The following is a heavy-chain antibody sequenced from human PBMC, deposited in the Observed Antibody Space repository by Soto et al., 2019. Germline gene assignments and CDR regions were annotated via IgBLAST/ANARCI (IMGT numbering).Heavy chain of an antibody. J-gene: IGHJ4*02. Sequence: ASVKVSCKASGYTFTSYDINWVRQATGQGLEWMGWMNPNSGNTGYAQKFQGRVTMTRNTSTSTVYMELSSLRSEDTAVYYCARDRAPAPQMAIPHFDYWGQGTLVTVSS. CDR1: GYTFTSYD. CDR2: MNPNSGNT. CDR3: ARDRAPAPQMAIPHFDY. V-gene: IGHV1-8*01. D-gene: IGHD5-12*01.